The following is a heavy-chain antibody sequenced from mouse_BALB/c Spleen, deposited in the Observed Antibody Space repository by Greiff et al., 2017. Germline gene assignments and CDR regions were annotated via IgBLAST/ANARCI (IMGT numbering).Heavy chain of an antibody. V-gene: IGHV5-4*02. CDR1: GFTFSDYY. Sequence: EVQRVESGGGLVKPGGSLKLSCAASGFTFSDYYMYWVRQTPEKRLEWVATISDGGSYTYYPDSVKGRFTISRANAKNNLYLQMSSLKSEDTAMYYCARGTMVTTMAYWGQGTLVTVSA. J-gene: IGHJ3*01. CDR3: ARGTMVTTMAY. CDR2: ISDGGSYT. D-gene: IGHD2-1*01.